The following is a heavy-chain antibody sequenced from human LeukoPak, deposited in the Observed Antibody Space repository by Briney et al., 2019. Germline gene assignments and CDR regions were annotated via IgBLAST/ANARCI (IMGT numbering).Heavy chain of an antibody. CDR2: IYYSGST. CDR3: ARASPYYDILTGYYTSYYFDY. J-gene: IGHJ4*02. Sequence: SETLSLTCTVSGGSVSSSYWSWIRQPPGKGLEWIGYIYYSGSTNYNPSLKSRVTISVDTSKNQFSLKLSSVTAADTAVYYCARASPYYDILTGYYTSYYFDYWGQGTLVTVSS. V-gene: IGHV4-59*02. D-gene: IGHD3-9*01. CDR1: GGSVSSSY.